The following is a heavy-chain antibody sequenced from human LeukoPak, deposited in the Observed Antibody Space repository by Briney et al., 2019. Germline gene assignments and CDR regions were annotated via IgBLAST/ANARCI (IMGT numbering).Heavy chain of an antibody. V-gene: IGHV3-74*01. CDR1: GFTFSNYW. CDR3: AKDYSKTSYYGSGTYYRPNWFDP. D-gene: IGHD3-10*01. J-gene: IGHJ5*02. Sequence: GGSLRLSCAASGFTFSNYWMHWVRRAPGKGLVWVSRINIDGSSINYADSVKGRFTISRDNSKNTLYLQMNSLRPDDTAVYYCAKDYSKTSYYGSGTYYRPNWFDPWGQGTLVTVSS. CDR2: INIDGSSI.